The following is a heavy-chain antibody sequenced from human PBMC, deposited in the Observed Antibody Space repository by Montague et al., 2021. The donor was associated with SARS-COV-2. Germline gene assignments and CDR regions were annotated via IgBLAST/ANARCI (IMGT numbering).Heavy chain of an antibody. J-gene: IGHJ4*02. D-gene: IGHD4-17*01. Sequence: SETLSLTCIVSGSSVRSYYWSWIRQPPGKGLEWIGYIYDSESTXXXPSXXXRVTISVDTSKNQFSLKLSSVTAADTAVYYCARENTVTTFGGPYYIDSWGQGTLVTVSA. CDR3: ARENTVTTFGGPYYIDS. CDR1: GSSVRSYY. CDR2: IYDSEST. V-gene: IGHV4-59*02.